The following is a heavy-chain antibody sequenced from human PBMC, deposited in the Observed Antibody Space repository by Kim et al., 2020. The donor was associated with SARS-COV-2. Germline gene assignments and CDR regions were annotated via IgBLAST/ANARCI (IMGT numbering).Heavy chain of an antibody. CDR2: ISSSSTYI. Sequence: GGSLRLSCITSGFSFTSYSMNWVRQAPGKGLEWVSSISSSSTYIYYTDSVKGRFTISRDNARNSLYLQMNNLRAEDSAIYYCATLPGVSISRHYYYGVDVWGQGTTVTVSS. CDR3: ATLPGVSISRHYYYGVDV. V-gene: IGHV3-21*01. J-gene: IGHJ6*02. D-gene: IGHD2-2*01. CDR1: GFSFTSYS.